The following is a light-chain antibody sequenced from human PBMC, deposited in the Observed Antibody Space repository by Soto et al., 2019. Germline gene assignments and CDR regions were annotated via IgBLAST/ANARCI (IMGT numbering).Light chain of an antibody. J-gene: IGLJ1*01. CDR3: AAWDDSLSGPNYV. CDR1: SSNIGSNY. V-gene: IGLV1-47*01. CDR2: RNN. Sequence: QSVLTQPPSASWTPGQSVTISCSGSSSNIGSNYVYWYQQLPGTAPKLLIYRNNQRPSGVPDRFSGSKSGTSASLAISGLRSEDEADYYCAAWDDSLSGPNYVFGTGTKVTVL.